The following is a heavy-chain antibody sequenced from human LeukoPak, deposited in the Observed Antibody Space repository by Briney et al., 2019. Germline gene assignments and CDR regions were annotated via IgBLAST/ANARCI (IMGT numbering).Heavy chain of an antibody. V-gene: IGHV5-51*01. CDR1: GYNFATYW. J-gene: IGHJ4*02. D-gene: IGHD3-16*02. CDR2: IFPGDSDI. CDR3: ARGLRGTYRYILDY. Sequence: GESLKISCKGFGYNFATYWIAWVRQMPGKGLEWMGIIFPGDSDIKYSPSFQGQVTVSADRSINTAYLQWTRLEASDTAMYYCARGLRGTYRYILDYWGQGTLVTVSS.